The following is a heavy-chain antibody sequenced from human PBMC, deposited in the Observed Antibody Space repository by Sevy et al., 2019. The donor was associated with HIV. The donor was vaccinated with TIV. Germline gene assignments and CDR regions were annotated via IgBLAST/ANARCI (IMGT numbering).Heavy chain of an antibody. D-gene: IGHD2-8*02. CDR3: AKDRKVLLVVYAIPFDALDI. CDR2: IRYDGSNE. J-gene: IGHJ3*02. Sequence: GGSLRLSCAASGFTFSNYGIHWVRQAPDKGLEWVAFIRYDGSNEYYVDSVKGRFTISRDNSKSTLYLQMNSLSAEDTAVYYCAKDRKVLLVVYAIPFDALDIWGQGTMVTVSS. CDR1: GFTFSNYG. V-gene: IGHV3-30*02.